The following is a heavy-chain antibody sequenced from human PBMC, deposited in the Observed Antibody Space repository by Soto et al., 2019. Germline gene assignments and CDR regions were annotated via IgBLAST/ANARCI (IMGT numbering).Heavy chain of an antibody. CDR2: IYYSGST. V-gene: IGHV4-59*01. D-gene: IGHD2-2*01. CDR1: GGSISSYY. J-gene: IGHJ4*02. CDR3: ARGRVVPAVLPYFDY. Sequence: SETLSLTCTVSGGSISSYYWSWIRQPPGKGLEWIGYIYYSGSTNYNPSLKSRVTISVDTSKNQFSLRLSSVTAADTAVYYCARGRVVPAVLPYFDYWGQGTLVTVSS.